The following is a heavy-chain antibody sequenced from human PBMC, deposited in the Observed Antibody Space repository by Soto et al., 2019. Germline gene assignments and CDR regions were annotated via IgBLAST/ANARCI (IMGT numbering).Heavy chain of an antibody. CDR3: AKDGGPVYCNSPGCSAKHFDY. D-gene: IGHD2-2*01. CDR1: GFTFSNYA. Sequence: QVQLVESGGGVVQPGRSLRLSCAASGFTFSNYAMHWVRQAPGKGLEWLAIISYDGDNEYYADSVRGRFTISRDNSKNTLYLQTNNLRHEDTAVYYCAKDGGPVYCNSPGCSAKHFDYSGQGTLVTVSS. J-gene: IGHJ4*02. CDR2: ISYDGDNE. V-gene: IGHV3-30*18.